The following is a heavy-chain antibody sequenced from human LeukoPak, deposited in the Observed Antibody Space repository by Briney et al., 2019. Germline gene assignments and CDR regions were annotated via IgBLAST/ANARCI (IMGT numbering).Heavy chain of an antibody. V-gene: IGHV4-4*02. J-gene: IGHJ4*02. CDR1: GGSISSSNW. CDR3: ARGGVLLWFGESHFDY. D-gene: IGHD3-10*01. CDR2: IYHSGST. Sequence: SETLSLTCAVSGGSISSSNWWSWVRQPPGKGLEWIGEIYHSGSTNYNPSLESRVTISVDKSKNQFSLKLSSVTAADTAVYYCARGGVLLWFGESHFDYWGQGTLVTVSS.